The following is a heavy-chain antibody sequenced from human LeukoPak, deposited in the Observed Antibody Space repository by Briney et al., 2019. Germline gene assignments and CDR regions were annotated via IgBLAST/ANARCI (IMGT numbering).Heavy chain of an antibody. Sequence: GGSLRLSXAASGFTFSSYAMSWVRQAPGKGLEWVSAISGSGGSTYYADSVKGRFTISRDNSKNTLYLQMNSLRAEDTAVYYCARGGYSYGPYDYWGQGTLVTVSS. CDR3: ARGGYSYGPYDY. J-gene: IGHJ4*02. CDR2: ISGSGGST. D-gene: IGHD5-18*01. V-gene: IGHV3-23*01. CDR1: GFTFSSYA.